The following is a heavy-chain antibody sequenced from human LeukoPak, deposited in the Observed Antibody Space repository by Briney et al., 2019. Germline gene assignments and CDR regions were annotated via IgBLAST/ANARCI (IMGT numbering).Heavy chain of an antibody. Sequence: GGSLRLSCAASGLTFSNYYMSWVRQAPGKGLEWVSAISGSGTITYYADSVKGRFTISRDNAKNSLYLQMNSLRAEDTAVYYCARDYYDSSGYYSEDAFDIWGQGTMVTVSS. CDR1: GLTFSNYY. CDR3: ARDYYDSSGYYSEDAFDI. CDR2: ISGSGTIT. J-gene: IGHJ3*02. V-gene: IGHV3-69-1*02. D-gene: IGHD3-22*01.